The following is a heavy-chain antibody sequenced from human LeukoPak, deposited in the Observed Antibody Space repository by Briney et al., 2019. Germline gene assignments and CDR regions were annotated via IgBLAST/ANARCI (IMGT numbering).Heavy chain of an antibody. CDR3: ARHRAQSAFWFDP. J-gene: IGHJ5*02. V-gene: IGHV4-59*01. CDR1: GGSISGYY. CDR2: MFHSGST. Sequence: SETLSLTCTVSGGSISGYYWSWIRQPPGKELEWIGYMFHSGSTKYNPSLKSRVTISVDTSKDQFSLKLRSVTAADTAVYYCARHRAQSAFWFDPWGPGTLVTVSS.